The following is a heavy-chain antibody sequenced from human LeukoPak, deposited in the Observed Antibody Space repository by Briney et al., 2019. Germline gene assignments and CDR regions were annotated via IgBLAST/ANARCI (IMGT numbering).Heavy chain of an antibody. CDR1: GGPICSYY. J-gene: IGHJ3*02. CDR3: ARRGTMIVANAFDI. Sequence: PSETPSLTCTVSGGPICSYYWSWIRQPPGRGLEGIGYIYYSGSTNYNPSLKSRVTISVDTSKNQFSLKLSSVTAADMAVYYCARRGTMIVANAFDIWGQGTMVTVSS. D-gene: IGHD3-22*01. CDR2: IYYSGST. V-gene: IGHV4-59*08.